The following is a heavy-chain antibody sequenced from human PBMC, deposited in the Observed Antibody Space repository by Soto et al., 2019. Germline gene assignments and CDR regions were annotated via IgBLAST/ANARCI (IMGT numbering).Heavy chain of an antibody. D-gene: IGHD6-19*01. CDR2: IKQDGSEK. V-gene: IGHV3-7*01. J-gene: IGHJ4*02. CDR3: ARGPNTAVAGRFDY. Sequence: GGSLRLSCAASGFTFSSYWMSWVRQAPGKGLEWVANIKQDGSEKYYVDSVKGRFTISRDNAENSLYLQMNSLRDEDTAVYYCARGPNTAVAGRFDYWGQGTLVTVSS. CDR1: GFTFSSYW.